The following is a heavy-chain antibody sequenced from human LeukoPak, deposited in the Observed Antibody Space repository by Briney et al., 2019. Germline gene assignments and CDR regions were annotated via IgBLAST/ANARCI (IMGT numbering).Heavy chain of an antibody. V-gene: IGHV3-66*01. Sequence: PGGSLRLSCAASGITVRSNYMNWVRQTPGKGLEWVSVIYSGDRAYYADSVKDRFTISRDNSKNTLYLQMNSLRAEDTAVYYCARYSNRYYYYGMDVWGQGTTVTVSS. J-gene: IGHJ6*02. CDR2: IYSGDRA. D-gene: IGHD4-11*01. CDR3: ARYSNRYYYYGMDV. CDR1: GITVRSNY.